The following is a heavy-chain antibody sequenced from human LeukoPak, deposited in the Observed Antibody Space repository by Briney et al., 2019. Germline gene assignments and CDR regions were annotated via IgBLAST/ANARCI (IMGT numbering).Heavy chain of an antibody. CDR1: GFIFSSYG. J-gene: IGHJ4*02. CDR2: ISYDGSNK. V-gene: IGHV3-30*18. D-gene: IGHD2-2*02. CDR3: AKSYCSSTSCYTGSFIDY. Sequence: GGSMRLSCAASGFIFSSYGMHWVRQAPGKGLEWVAVISYDGSNKYYADSVKGRFTISRDNSKNTLYLQMNSLRAEDTAVYYCAKSYCSSTSCYTGSFIDYWGQGTLVTVSS.